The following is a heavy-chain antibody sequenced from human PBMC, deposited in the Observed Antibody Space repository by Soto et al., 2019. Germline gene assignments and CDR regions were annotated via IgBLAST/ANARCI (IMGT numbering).Heavy chain of an antibody. V-gene: IGHV1-2*04. CDR2: INPNSGGT. CDR1: GYNFTGYY. D-gene: IGHD3-22*01. CDR3: ARDKRYYDSSGYANKDYYSYGTDV. J-gene: IGHJ6*02. Sequence: QVQLVQSGAEVKKPGASVKVSCKASGYNFTGYYMHWVRQAPGQGLEWMGWINPNSGGTNYAQEYQSWVTMTRDTSISTAYMELSRLRSDDTAVYYCARDKRYYDSSGYANKDYYSYGTDVWGQGTTVTVSS.